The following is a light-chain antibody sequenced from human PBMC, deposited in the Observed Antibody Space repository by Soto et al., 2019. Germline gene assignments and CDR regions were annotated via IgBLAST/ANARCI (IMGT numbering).Light chain of an antibody. CDR3: QHYNSYSEA. Sequence: DIHMTHSPSTLSASVLDTVTVTFLASQSVSGWLAWYQQKPGEAPKLLIYDASALPRGVPSRFSGSGSGTKFTLTIASLQPDDFATYYCQHYNSYSEAFGQGTKVDIK. V-gene: IGKV1-5*01. J-gene: IGKJ1*01. CDR1: QSVSGW. CDR2: DAS.